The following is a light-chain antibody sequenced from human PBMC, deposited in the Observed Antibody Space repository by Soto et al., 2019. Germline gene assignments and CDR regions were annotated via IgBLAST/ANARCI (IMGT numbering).Light chain of an antibody. CDR3: QQYGSSGT. CDR2: DST. V-gene: IGKV3-20*01. Sequence: EIVLTPSPGTLSVSPGERATLSCRASQSIHTSLAWYQQKSGKPPRLVIYDSTLRANGVPDRFSGSGSGTDFTLTISRLEPEYFAVYYCQQYGSSGTFGQGTKVDIK. J-gene: IGKJ1*01. CDR1: QSIHTS.